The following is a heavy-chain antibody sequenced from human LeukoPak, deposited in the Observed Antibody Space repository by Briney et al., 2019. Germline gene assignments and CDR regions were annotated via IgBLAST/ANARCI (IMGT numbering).Heavy chain of an antibody. Sequence: GASVKVSCKASGYTFTGYYMHWVRQAPGQGLEWMGWINPNSGGTNYAQKFQGRVTMTRDTSISTAYMELSRLRSDDTAVYYCARGRRITIFGVVITLDFDYWGQGTLVTVSS. CDR3: ARGRRITIFGVVITLDFDY. CDR1: GYTFTGYY. D-gene: IGHD3-3*01. V-gene: IGHV1-2*02. CDR2: INPNSGGT. J-gene: IGHJ4*02.